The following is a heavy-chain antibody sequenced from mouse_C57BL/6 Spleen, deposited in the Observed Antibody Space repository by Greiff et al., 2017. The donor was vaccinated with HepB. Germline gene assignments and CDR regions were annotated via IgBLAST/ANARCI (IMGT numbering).Heavy chain of an antibody. J-gene: IGHJ2*01. CDR3: ARSSQIYYGNSYYFDY. CDR1: GYTFPSYW. V-gene: IGHV1-72*01. Sequence: QVQLQQPGAELVKPGASVKLSCKASGYTFPSYWMHWVKQRPGRGLEWIGRIDPNRGGTKYNEKFKSKATLTVDKPSTTAYMQLSSLTSEDSAVYYCARSSQIYYGNSYYFDYWGQGTTLTVAS. CDR2: IDPNRGGT. D-gene: IGHD2-1*01.